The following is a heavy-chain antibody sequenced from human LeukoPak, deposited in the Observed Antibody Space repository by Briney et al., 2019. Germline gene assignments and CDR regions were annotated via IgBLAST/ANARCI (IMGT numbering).Heavy chain of an antibody. CDR2: IKQDGSEK. D-gene: IGHD3-3*01. CDR3: AKDSSLHYDFWSGYSSLTYYFDY. Sequence: GGSLRLSCAASGFTFSSYWMRWVRQAPGKGLEWVANIKQDGSEKYYADSVKGRFTISRDNSKNTLYLQMNSLRAEDTAVYYCAKDSSLHYDFWSGYSSLTYYFDYWGQGTLVTVSS. CDR1: GFTFSSYW. V-gene: IGHV3-7*01. J-gene: IGHJ4*02.